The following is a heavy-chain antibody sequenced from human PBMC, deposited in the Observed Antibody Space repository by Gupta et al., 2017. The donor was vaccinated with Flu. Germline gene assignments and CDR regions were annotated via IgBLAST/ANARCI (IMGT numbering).Heavy chain of an antibody. J-gene: IGHJ4*02. Sequence: LSGYYLFWIRQSPEKGLEWIGEIEHTGSINYNPALTSRVTISMDTSKSQFSLRLSSVTAADTGVYYCARGGAARPSFWGQGTLVTVSS. D-gene: IGHD6-6*01. CDR2: IEHTGSI. CDR3: ARGGAARPSF. V-gene: IGHV4-34*01. CDR1: LSGYY.